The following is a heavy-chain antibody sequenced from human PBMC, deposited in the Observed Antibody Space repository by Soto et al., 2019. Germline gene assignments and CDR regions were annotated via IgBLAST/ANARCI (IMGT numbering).Heavy chain of an antibody. Sequence: LSETLSLTCTVSGGSISSYYWSWIRQPPGKGLEWIGYIYYSGSTNYNPSLKSRVTISVDTSKNQFSLKLSSVTAADTAVYYCARTYDGSGPNAGGYGFDIWGQGTMGT. CDR1: GGSISSYY. V-gene: IGHV4-59*08. D-gene: IGHD3-22*01. CDR2: IYYSGST. J-gene: IGHJ3*02. CDR3: ARTYDGSGPNAGGYGFDI.